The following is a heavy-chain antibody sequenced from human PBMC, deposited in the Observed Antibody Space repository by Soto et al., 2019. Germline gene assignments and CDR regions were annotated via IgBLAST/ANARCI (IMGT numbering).Heavy chain of an antibody. J-gene: IGHJ4*02. CDR2: INPSGGST. CDR3: ASGGIAAGGLDY. Sequence: XSVKVSCKASGYAFTTHYMQWGRQAPGQGLEWMGIINPSGGSTAYAQQFQGRVTVTSDTSTSTVYMEMSSLRSEDTAVYYCASGGIAAGGLDYWGQGTLVTVSS. CDR1: GYAFTTHY. D-gene: IGHD6-13*01. V-gene: IGHV1-46*01.